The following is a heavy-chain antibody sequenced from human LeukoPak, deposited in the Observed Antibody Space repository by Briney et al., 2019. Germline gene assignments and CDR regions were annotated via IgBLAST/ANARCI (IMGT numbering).Heavy chain of an antibody. CDR3: ARSSRGTSDYYGMDV. J-gene: IGHJ6*02. Sequence: SSETLSLTCTVSGGSINSYYWSWIRQPPGKGLEWIGYIYHSGSTDYNPSLKSRVTISVDTSQNHFSLKLSSVTAADTAVCYCARSSRGTSDYYGMDVWGQGTTVTVSS. CDR1: GGSINSYY. CDR2: IYHSGST. D-gene: IGHD1-1*01. V-gene: IGHV4-59*01.